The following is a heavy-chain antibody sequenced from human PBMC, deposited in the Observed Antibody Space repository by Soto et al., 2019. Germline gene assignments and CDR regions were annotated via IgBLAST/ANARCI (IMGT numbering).Heavy chain of an antibody. D-gene: IGHD3-9*01. J-gene: IGHJ6*02. CDR1: GYSFTTYR. V-gene: IGHV5-51*01. CDR2: IYPGDSET. CDR3: ARLGFEDDTSTPYYNVLQYYGVDV. Sequence: GESLKISCKGSGYSFTTYRIGWVRQMSVKGLEWMGIIYPGDSETRYSPSFQGQVTISADKSNTTAYLQWSTLKASDTAKYYCARLGFEDDTSTPYYNVLQYYGVDVWGQGTLVTVSS.